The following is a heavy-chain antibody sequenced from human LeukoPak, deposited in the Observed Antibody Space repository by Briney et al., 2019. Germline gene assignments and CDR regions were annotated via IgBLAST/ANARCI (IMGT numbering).Heavy chain of an antibody. J-gene: IGHJ4*02. CDR2: INPNSDDT. D-gene: IGHD1-20*01. Sequence: GASVKVSCKASGSTFTGYYMHWVRQAPGQGLEWMGRINPNSDDTNYARKFQGRVTMTRDTSISTVYMELSRLRSDDTAVYYCARGGKQLTVDYFDYWGQGTLVTVSS. V-gene: IGHV1-2*06. CDR3: ARGGKQLTVDYFDY. CDR1: GSTFTGYY.